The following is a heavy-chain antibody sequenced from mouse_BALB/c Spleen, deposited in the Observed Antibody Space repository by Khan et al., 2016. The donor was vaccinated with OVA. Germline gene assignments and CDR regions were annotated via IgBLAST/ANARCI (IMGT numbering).Heavy chain of an antibody. CDR2: INTHSGVP. CDR1: GYTFTTAG. D-gene: IGHD2-14*01. J-gene: IGHJ4*01. CDR3: ARGGAAYYRNDGGTMEY. V-gene: IGHV9-4*02. Sequence: QIQLVQSGPELKKPGETVRISCKASGYTFTTAGIQWVQQMPGKGLKWIGWINTHSGVPKYAEDFKGRFAFSLEISVNTAYLQTTNQKNEDRATYVGARGGAAYYRNDGGTMEYWGQGTSVTVSS.